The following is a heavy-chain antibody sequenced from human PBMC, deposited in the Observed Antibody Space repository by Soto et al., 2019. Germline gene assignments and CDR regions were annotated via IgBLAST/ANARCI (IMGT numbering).Heavy chain of an antibody. D-gene: IGHD4-17*01. CDR3: ARTTVTTAVIDY. CDR1: GGTFSSYT. J-gene: IGHJ4*02. Sequence: QVQLVQSGAEVKKPGSSVKVSCKASGGTFSSYTISWVRQAPGQGLEWMGRIIPIVGKTNYAQKFQGRVTITADKSPNTAYMELSSLRFEDTAVYYCARTTVTTAVIDYWGQGTLVTVSS. CDR2: IIPIVGKT. V-gene: IGHV1-69*02.